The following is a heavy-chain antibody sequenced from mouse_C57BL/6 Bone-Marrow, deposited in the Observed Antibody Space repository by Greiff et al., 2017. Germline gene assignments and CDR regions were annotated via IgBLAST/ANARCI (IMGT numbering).Heavy chain of an antibody. CDR1: GFTFSNYW. J-gene: IGHJ1*03. Sequence: EVQLMESGGGLVQPGGSMKLSCVASGFTFSNYWMNWVRQSPEKGLEWVAQIRLKSDNYATHYAESVKGRFTISRDDSKSSVYLQMNNLRAEDTGIYYCTGGTGGYFDVWGTGTTVTVSS. CDR2: IRLKSDNYAT. CDR3: TGGTGGYFDV. D-gene: IGHD4-1*01. V-gene: IGHV6-3*01.